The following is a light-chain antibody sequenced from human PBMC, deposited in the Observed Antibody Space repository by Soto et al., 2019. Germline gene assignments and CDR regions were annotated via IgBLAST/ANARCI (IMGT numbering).Light chain of an antibody. V-gene: IGLV2-11*01. Sequence: QSVLTQPRSVSGSPGQSVTLSCTGANSDVGGSYYVSWYQQHAGKAPKLIIYDVTKRPSGVPDRFSGSRSGNTASLTISGLQADDGADYYCSSYTSSSSNFVFGSGTKVTVL. J-gene: IGLJ1*01. CDR3: SSYTSSSSNFV. CDR1: NSDVGGSYY. CDR2: DVT.